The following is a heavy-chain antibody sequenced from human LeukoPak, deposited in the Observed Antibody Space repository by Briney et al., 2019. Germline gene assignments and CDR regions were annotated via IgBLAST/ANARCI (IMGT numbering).Heavy chain of an antibody. Sequence: GASVKVSCKASGGTFSSYAIGWVRQAPGQGLEWMGRIIPILGIANYAQKFQGRVTITADKSTSTAYMELSSLRSEDTAVYYCARVYSSSWHYYYGMDVWGQGTTVTVSS. CDR1: GGTFSSYA. CDR2: IIPILGIA. CDR3: ARVYSSSWHYYYGMDV. V-gene: IGHV1-69*04. J-gene: IGHJ6*02. D-gene: IGHD6-13*01.